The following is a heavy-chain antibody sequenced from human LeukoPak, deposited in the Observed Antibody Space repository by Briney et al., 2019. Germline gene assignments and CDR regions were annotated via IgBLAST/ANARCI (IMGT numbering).Heavy chain of an antibody. CDR3: ARGPVEMDPTAFDY. V-gene: IGHV1-69*05. D-gene: IGHD5-24*01. Sequence: ASVKVSCKASGGTFSSYAISWVRQAPGQGLEWMGGIIPIFGTANYAQKFQGRVTITTDESTSTAYMELSSLRSEDTAVYYCARGPVEMDPTAFDYWGQGTKVNV. CDR2: IIPIFGTA. CDR1: GGTFSSYA. J-gene: IGHJ4*02.